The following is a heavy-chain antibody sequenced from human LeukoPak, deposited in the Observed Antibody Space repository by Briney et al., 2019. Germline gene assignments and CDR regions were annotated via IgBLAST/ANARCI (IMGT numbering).Heavy chain of an antibody. V-gene: IGHV1-8*03. CDR3: ARARWDSSGPYYFDY. CDR1: GYTFSSYD. J-gene: IGHJ4*02. CDR2: VNPNSGNT. Sequence: ASVKVSCKASGYTFSSYDINWVRQATGQGLEWMGWVNPNSGNTGYAQKFQGRVTITRNTSISTAYMELSSLRSEDTAVYYCARARWDSSGPYYFDYWGQGTLVTVSS. D-gene: IGHD3-22*01.